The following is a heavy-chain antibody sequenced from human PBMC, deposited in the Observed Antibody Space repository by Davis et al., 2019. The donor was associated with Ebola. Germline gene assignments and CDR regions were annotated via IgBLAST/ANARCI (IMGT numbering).Heavy chain of an antibody. J-gene: IGHJ2*01. CDR1: GCTISSRSYY. D-gene: IGHD6-6*01. CDR3: ARVIAAPYWYFDL. V-gene: IGHV4-39*01. Sequence: MPSETLSLTCIVSGCTISSRSYYWAWIRQPPGKGLEWIGSIYYSGSTYYNPSLKSRVTISVDTSKNQFSLKLSSVTAADTAVYYCARVIAAPYWYFDLWGRGTLVTVSS. CDR2: IYYSGST.